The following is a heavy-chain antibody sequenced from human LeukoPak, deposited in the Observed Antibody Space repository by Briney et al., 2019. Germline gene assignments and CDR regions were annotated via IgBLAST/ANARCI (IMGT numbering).Heavy chain of an antibody. Sequence: GGSLRLSCAASGFTFSDYYMSWIRQAPGKGLEWVPYISSSGSTIYYADSVKGRFTISRDNAKNSLYLQMNSLRAEDTAVYYCARITRPDYYDSSGPIEKLYYFDYWGQGTLVTVSS. D-gene: IGHD3-22*01. V-gene: IGHV3-11*01. CDR1: GFTFSDYY. CDR3: ARITRPDYYDSSGPIEKLYYFDY. J-gene: IGHJ4*02. CDR2: ISSSGSTI.